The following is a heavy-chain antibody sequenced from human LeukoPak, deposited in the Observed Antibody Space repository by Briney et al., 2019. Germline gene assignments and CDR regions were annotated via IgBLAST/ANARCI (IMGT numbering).Heavy chain of an antibody. J-gene: IGHJ4*02. D-gene: IGHD5-18*01. Sequence: GGSLRLSCAASGFAFSSYAMSWVRQAPGKGLEWVSAISGSGGSTYYADSVKGRFTIPRDNSKNTLYLQMNSLRAEDTAVYYCANPPNTAMVDYWGQGTLVTVSS. CDR1: GFAFSSYA. CDR3: ANPPNTAMVDY. V-gene: IGHV3-23*01. CDR2: ISGSGGST.